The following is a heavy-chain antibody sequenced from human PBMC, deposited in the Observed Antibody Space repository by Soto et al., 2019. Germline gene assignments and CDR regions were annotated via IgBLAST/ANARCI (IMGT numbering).Heavy chain of an antibody. Sequence: PGESLKISCKGSGYTFTNYWIGWVRQMPGKGLEWMGIIYAGDSDIRYSPSFQGHVTISVDKSISTAYLQWSSLKASDTAIYYCARHGLHGYGDSWGQGTLVTVSS. J-gene: IGHJ5*02. D-gene: IGHD3-22*01. CDR2: IYAGDSDI. CDR3: ARHGLHGYGDS. CDR1: GYTFTNYW. V-gene: IGHV5-51*01.